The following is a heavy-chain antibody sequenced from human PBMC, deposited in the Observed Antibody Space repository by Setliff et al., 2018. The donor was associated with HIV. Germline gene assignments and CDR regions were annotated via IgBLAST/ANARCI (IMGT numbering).Heavy chain of an antibody. CDR1: GGSINNYY. CDR3: ARVWDFYDSIGFLWSHGFDI. J-gene: IGHJ3*02. D-gene: IGHD3-22*01. V-gene: IGHV4-59*01. CDR2: IHYSGTT. Sequence: SETLSLTCSVSGGSINNYYWSWIRQPPGKGLEWIGQIHYSGTTKYSPSLKSRVTISVDTSNDEFSLKLTSVSEADTAVYYCARVWDFYDSIGFLWSHGFDIWGQGTMVTVSS.